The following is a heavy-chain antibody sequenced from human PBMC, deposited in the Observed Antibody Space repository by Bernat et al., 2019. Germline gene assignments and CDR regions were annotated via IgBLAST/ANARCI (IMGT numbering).Heavy chain of an antibody. CDR1: GFTFSSYG. V-gene: IGHV3-30*18. J-gene: IGHJ3*02. Sequence: QVQLVESGGGVVQPGRSLRLSCAASGFTFSSYGMHWVRQAPGKGLEWVAVISYDGSNKYYADSVKCRFTISRDNSKNTLYLQMNSLRAEDTAVYYCAKDGGYCSSTSCYYAFDIWGQGTMVTVSS. D-gene: IGHD2-2*01. CDR2: ISYDGSNK. CDR3: AKDGGYCSSTSCYYAFDI.